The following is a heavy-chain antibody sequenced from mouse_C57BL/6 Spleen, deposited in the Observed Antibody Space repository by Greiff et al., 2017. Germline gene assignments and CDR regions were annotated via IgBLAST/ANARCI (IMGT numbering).Heavy chain of an antibody. D-gene: IGHD2-5*01. V-gene: IGHV1-82*01. CDR1: GYAFSSSW. J-gene: IGHJ4*01. Sequence: QVQLQQSGPELVKPGASVKISCKASGYAFSSSWMNWVKQRPGKGLEWIGRIYPGDGDTNYNGKFKGKATLTADKSSSTAYMQLSSLTSEDSAVYFCAHYSNYDYAMDYWGQGTSVTVSS. CDR2: IYPGDGDT. CDR3: AHYSNYDYAMDY.